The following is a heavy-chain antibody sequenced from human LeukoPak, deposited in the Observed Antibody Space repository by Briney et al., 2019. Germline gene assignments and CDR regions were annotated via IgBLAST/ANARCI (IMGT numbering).Heavy chain of an antibody. V-gene: IGHV3-23*01. CDR1: GFTLTSLA. CDR2: ISGGGDNK. D-gene: IGHD2-21*01. J-gene: IGHJ4*02. Sequence: GRSLRLSCAVSGFTLTSLAMSWGRQAPGKGLKWVSSISGGGDNKHYSDSVMGRFTISRDNFKITLYLQMNSLADEDTDVYYCSKVHTRGSSHNPVVDYWGQGTLVIVSS. CDR3: SKVHTRGSSHNPVVDY.